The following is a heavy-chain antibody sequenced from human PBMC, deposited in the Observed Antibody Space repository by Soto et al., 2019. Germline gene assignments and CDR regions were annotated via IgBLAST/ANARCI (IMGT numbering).Heavy chain of an antibody. Sequence: QVQLQESGPGLEKPSQTVSLTCTVYGGSINSGGYYWSWIRKHPEKGLEWIGYIYYSGSSYYNPSLKSRVTISVDTSKNQFSLKLSSVTAADTAVYYCARVGGINWFDPWGQGTLVTVSS. J-gene: IGHJ5*02. CDR2: IYYSGSS. CDR3: ARVGGINWFDP. D-gene: IGHD1-20*01. CDR1: GGSINSGGYY. V-gene: IGHV4-31*03.